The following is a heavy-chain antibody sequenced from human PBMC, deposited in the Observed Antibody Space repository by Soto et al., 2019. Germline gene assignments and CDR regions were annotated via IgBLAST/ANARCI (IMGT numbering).Heavy chain of an antibody. J-gene: IGHJ3*02. D-gene: IGHD3-10*01. CDR1: GFTFSSYS. V-gene: IGHV3-21*01. Sequence: GGSLRLSCAASGFTFSSYSMNWVRQAPGKGLEWVSSISSSSSYIYYADSVKGRFTIFRDNAKNSLYLQMNSLRAEDTAVYYCARVAYGSGSYYTNDAFDIWGQGTMVTVSS. CDR2: ISSSSSYI. CDR3: ARVAYGSGSYYTNDAFDI.